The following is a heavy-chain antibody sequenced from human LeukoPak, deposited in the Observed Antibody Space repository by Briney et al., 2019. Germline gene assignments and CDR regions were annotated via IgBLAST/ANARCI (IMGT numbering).Heavy chain of an antibody. Sequence: GGSLRLSCAASGFTFRDYYMSWIRQAPGKGLEWVSYISGSSSLIYYADSVKGRFTISRDNARNSLYLQMNSLRAEDTAVYYCARWGYYYYGMDVWGQGTTVTVSS. CDR1: GFTFRDYY. D-gene: IGHD4-23*01. V-gene: IGHV3-11*04. J-gene: IGHJ6*02. CDR2: ISGSSSLI. CDR3: ARWGYYYYGMDV.